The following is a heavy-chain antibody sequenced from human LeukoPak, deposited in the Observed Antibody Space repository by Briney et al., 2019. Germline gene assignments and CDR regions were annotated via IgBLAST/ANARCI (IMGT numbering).Heavy chain of an antibody. CDR2: IIPIFGTA. D-gene: IGHD6-13*01. V-gene: IGHV1-69*05. CDR3: ARDRIAAAGYATTGRYFDY. CDR1: GGTFSSYA. J-gene: IGHJ4*02. Sequence: GASVKVSCKASGGTFSSYAISWVRQAPGQGLEWMGGIIPIFGTANYAQKFQGRVTITTDESTSTAYMELSSLRSEDTAVYYCARDRIAAAGYATTGRYFDYWGQGTLVTVSS.